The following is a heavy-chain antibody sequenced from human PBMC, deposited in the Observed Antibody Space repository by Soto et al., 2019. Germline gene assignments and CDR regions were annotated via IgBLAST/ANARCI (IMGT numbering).Heavy chain of an antibody. CDR2: INPNSGGT. Sequence: ASVKVSCKASGYTFTGYYMHWVRQAPGQGLEWMGWINPNSGGTNYAQKFQGRVTMTRDTSISTAYMELSRLRSDDTAVYYCARVSHYYDSSGYFDYWGQGTLVTVSS. CDR1: GYTFTGYY. J-gene: IGHJ4*02. D-gene: IGHD3-22*01. CDR3: ARVSHYYDSSGYFDY. V-gene: IGHV1-2*02.